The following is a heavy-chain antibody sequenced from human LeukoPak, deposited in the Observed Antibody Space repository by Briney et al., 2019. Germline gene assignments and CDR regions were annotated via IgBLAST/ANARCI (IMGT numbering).Heavy chain of an antibody. D-gene: IGHD3-22*01. J-gene: IGHJ5*02. Sequence: SETLSLTCAVYGGSFSGYYWSWIRQPPGKGLEWIGEINHSGSTNYNPSPKRRVTISVDTSKNQFSLKLSSVTAADTAVYYCARGFKYYYDSSGYYYVGVNNWFVPWGQGTLVTVSS. V-gene: IGHV4-34*01. CDR1: GGSFSGYY. CDR3: ARGFKYYYDSSGYYYVGVNNWFVP. CDR2: INHSGST.